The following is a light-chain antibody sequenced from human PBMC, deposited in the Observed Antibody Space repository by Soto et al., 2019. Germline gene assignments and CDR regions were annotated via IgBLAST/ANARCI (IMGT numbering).Light chain of an antibody. CDR1: QGISIY. J-gene: IGKJ5*01. CDR2: DAS. CDR3: QPHDNFPT. Sequence: DIQMTQSPSSLSASVGDRFTITCRASQGISIYLNWFQQKPGKAPXXLIYDASNLQTGVPSRFSGSGSGTDFTLIISRLKPEDIATYYCQPHDNFPTFGQGTRLEIK. V-gene: IGKV1-33*01.